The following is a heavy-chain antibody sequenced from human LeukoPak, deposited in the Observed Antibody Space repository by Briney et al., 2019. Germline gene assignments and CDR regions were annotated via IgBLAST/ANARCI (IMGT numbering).Heavy chain of an antibody. D-gene: IGHD2-15*01. CDR3: ARWGYCSGGSCYYFDY. CDR2: IYYSGST. CDR1: GGSISSSSYY. Sequence: SETLSLTCTVSGGSISSSSYYWGWIRQPPVKGLEWIGSIYYSGSTYYNPSLKSRVTISVDTSKNQFSLKLSSVTAADTAVYYCARWGYCSGGSCYYFDYWGQGTLVTVSS. J-gene: IGHJ4*02. V-gene: IGHV4-39*01.